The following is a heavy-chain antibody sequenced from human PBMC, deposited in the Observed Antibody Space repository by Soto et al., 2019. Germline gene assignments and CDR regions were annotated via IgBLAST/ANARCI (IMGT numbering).Heavy chain of an antibody. Sequence: ASVKVSCKASGGTFSSYAISWVRQAPGQGLEWMGGIIPIFGTANYAQKFQGRVTITADESTSTAYMELSSLRSEDTAVYYCARAVRDSSSWATYYYYYYGMDVWGQGTTVTVSS. CDR2: IIPIFGTA. CDR3: ARAVRDSSSWATYYYYYYGMDV. J-gene: IGHJ6*02. D-gene: IGHD6-13*01. CDR1: GGTFSSYA. V-gene: IGHV1-69*13.